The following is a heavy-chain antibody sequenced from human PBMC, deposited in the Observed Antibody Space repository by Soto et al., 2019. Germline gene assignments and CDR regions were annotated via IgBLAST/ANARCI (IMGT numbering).Heavy chain of an antibody. CDR2: IRSRANNFAT. CDR3: ARGQGAAIGDYYYHGMDV. V-gene: IGHV3-73*01. CDR1: GFIFSGSA. Sequence: GGSLRLSCAASGFIFSGSAIHWVRQASGTGLEWVGRIRSRANNFATSSAASVKGRFTFSRHDSTNTAYLQMNTLKPEDTAVYYCARGQGAAIGDYYYHGMDVWGQGTTVTVSS. D-gene: IGHD2-2*02. J-gene: IGHJ6*02.